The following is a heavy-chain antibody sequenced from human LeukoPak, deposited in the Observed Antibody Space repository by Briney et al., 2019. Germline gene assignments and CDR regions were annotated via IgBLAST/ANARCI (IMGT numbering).Heavy chain of an antibody. V-gene: IGHV4-31*11. CDR2: IYYSGST. Sequence: EPSQTLSLTCAVSRGSISSGDYYWSWIRQHPGKGLEWIGYIYYSGSTYYNPSLKSRVSISLDTSKNQFSLKLSSVTAADTAVYYCARDFGGFWSGHPYNWFDPWGQGTLVTVSS. D-gene: IGHD3-3*01. CDR3: ARDFGGFWSGHPYNWFDP. J-gene: IGHJ5*02. CDR1: RGSISSGDYY.